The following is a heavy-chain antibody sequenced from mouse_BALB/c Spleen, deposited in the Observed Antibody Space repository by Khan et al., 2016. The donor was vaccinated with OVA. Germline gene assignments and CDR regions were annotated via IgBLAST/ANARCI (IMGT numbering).Heavy chain of an antibody. CDR1: GYSITSEYT. V-gene: IGHV3-2*02. J-gene: IGHJ3*01. Sequence: EVQLLETGPGLVKPSQSLSLTCTVTGYSITSEYTWNWIRQFPGNTLEWMGFISYSGNTRYNPSLKSRISITRDTSKNQFFLQLNSVTSDDTATYFCARKDYYDYDPFPYWGQGTLVTVSA. CDR3: ARKDYYDYDPFPY. D-gene: IGHD2-4*01. CDR2: ISYSGNT.